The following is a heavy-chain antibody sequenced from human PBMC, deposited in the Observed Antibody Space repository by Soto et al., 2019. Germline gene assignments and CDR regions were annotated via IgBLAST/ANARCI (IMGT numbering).Heavy chain of an antibody. D-gene: IGHD2-2*01. CDR3: ASTRYCSSTSCPRDYYYYYMDV. V-gene: IGHV1-18*01. J-gene: IGHJ6*03. CDR2: ISAYNGNT. Sequence: ASGKVSCKASGYTFTSYGISWVRQAPGQGLEWMGWISAYNGNTNYAQKLQGRVTMTTDTSTSTAYMELRSLRSDDTAVYYCASTRYCSSTSCPRDYYYYYMDVWGKGTTVTVS. CDR1: GYTFTSYG.